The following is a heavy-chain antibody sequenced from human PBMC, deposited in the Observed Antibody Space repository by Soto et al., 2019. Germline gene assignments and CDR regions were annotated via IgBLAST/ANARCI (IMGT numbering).Heavy chain of an antibody. CDR2: IGPSGSGT. CDR3: TRDNNWSYGY. J-gene: IGHJ4*02. CDR1: GFTFSSHW. Sequence: GGSLRLSCAASGFTFSSHWMHWVRQAPGKGLVWVSHIGPSGSGTRDADSVQGRFTISRDNARNTLYLQMNSLRDEDTAVYYCTRDNNWSYGYWGQGILVTVSS. D-gene: IGHD1-1*01. V-gene: IGHV3-74*01.